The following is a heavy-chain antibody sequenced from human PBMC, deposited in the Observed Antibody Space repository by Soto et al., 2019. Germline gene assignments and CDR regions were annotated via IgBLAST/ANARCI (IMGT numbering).Heavy chain of an antibody. CDR1: GYTFTSYA. Sequence: VASVKVSCKASGYTFTSYAMHWVREAPGQRLEWMGWINAGNGNTKYSQKSQGRVTITRDTSASTAYMELSSLRSEDTAVYYCARDGSSSGWGVYYYYGMDVWGQGTTVTVSS. J-gene: IGHJ6*02. D-gene: IGHD6-19*01. CDR2: INAGNGNT. CDR3: ARDGSSSGWGVYYYYGMDV. V-gene: IGHV1-3*01.